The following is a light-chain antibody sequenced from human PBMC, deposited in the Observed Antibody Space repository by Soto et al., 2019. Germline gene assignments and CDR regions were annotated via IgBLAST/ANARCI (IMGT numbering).Light chain of an antibody. J-gene: IGKJ1*01. Sequence: EIVMTQSPATLSVSPGERATLSCRASRNVSSYLAWYQQKPGQVPRLLIFGASRRATGIPDRFSGSGSGTDFTLTISRLEPEDFAVYYCQQYGGSSWTFGQGTKVDIK. V-gene: IGKV3-20*01. CDR2: GAS. CDR1: RNVSSY. CDR3: QQYGGSSWT.